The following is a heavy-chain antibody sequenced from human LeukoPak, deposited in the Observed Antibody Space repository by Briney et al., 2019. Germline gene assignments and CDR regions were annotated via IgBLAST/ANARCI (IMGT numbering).Heavy chain of an antibody. CDR1: GGTFISYA. J-gene: IGHJ4*02. D-gene: IGHD1-26*01. V-gene: IGHV1-69*05. CDR3: ESTPQGLGEELFDY. CDR2: SIPIFWTA. Sequence: SVNVSCKASGGTFISYAISWVRQAPGQGREGMGRSIPIFWTANYAHNFQGRGTLTTGESTNTAHIELSSLSSEDTAVSYCESTPQGLGEELFDYWGQGTLVTVSS.